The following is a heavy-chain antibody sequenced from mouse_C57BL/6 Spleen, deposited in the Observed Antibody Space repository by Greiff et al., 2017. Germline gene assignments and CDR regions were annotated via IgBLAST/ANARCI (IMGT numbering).Heavy chain of an antibody. Sequence: QVQLKESGAELVRPGTSVKMSCKASGYTFTNYWIGWAKQRPGHGLEWIGDIYPGGGYTNYNEKFKGKATLTADTSSITAYMPVSSLTSEDAAIYYCARYHYGSSYGYFDYWGQGTTLTVSS. CDR3: ARYHYGSSYGYFDY. V-gene: IGHV1-63*01. D-gene: IGHD1-1*01. J-gene: IGHJ2*01. CDR1: GYTFTNYW. CDR2: IYPGGGYT.